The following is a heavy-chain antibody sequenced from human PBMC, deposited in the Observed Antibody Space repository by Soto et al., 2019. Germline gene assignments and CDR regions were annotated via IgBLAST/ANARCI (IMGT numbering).Heavy chain of an antibody. V-gene: IGHV4-39*01. D-gene: IGHD6-25*01. Sequence: ESLSLTCPASGASITSSSHFWGWVRQPPGKGLEWIGTIYFTGNTYYTPSLKSRLTMSIDTSKNEFSLRLNSVTAADTAVYYCAGQTFTIAAASYGSSNWFDPWGPGTLVTASS. CDR3: AGQTFTIAAASYGSSNWFDP. CDR2: IYFTGNT. J-gene: IGHJ5*02. CDR1: GASITSSSHF.